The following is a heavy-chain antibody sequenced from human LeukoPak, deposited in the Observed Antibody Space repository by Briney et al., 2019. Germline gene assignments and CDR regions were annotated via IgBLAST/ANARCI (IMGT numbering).Heavy chain of an antibody. J-gene: IGHJ4*02. Sequence: SETLSLTCTVSGGSFSTYYWSWLRQPPGKGREYIGYIYYSGSTYYSPSLKSRGTISVDTSKNQFSLRLSSVTAADTAVYYCARGPGWPVQVSLAYWGQGILVTVSS. CDR3: ARGPGWPVQVSLAY. V-gene: IGHV4-59*01. CDR1: GGSFSTYY. D-gene: IGHD6-19*01. CDR2: IYYSGST.